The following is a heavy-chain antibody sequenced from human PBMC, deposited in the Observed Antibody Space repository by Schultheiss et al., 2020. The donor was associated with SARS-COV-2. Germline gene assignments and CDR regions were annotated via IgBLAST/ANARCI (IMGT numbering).Heavy chain of an antibody. CDR2: IRGSGDNT. CDR3: AKLTRYSSGCPDY. Sequence: GGSLRLSCAASGFTFSSYAMSWVRQAPGKGLEWVSIIRGSGDNTYYADSVKGRFTISRDNSKNTLYLQMNSLRAEDTAVYYCAKLTRYSSGCPDYWGQGTLVTVSS. V-gene: IGHV3-23*01. CDR1: GFTFSSYA. J-gene: IGHJ4*02. D-gene: IGHD6-19*01.